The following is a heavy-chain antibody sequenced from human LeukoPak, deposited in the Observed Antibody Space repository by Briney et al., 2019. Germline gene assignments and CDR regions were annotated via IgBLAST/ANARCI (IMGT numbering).Heavy chain of an antibody. V-gene: IGHV3-74*01. CDR1: GFTFSSYW. CDR2: INTDGRSI. D-gene: IGHD6-13*01. Sequence: RGSLRLSCAASGFTFSSYWIHWVRQAPGKGLVWVSHINTDGRSISYADSVKGRFTVSRDNAKNTLYLQMNSLRADDTAVYYCARDLAAAQYYFDYWGQGTLVTVSS. CDR3: ARDLAAAQYYFDY. J-gene: IGHJ4*02.